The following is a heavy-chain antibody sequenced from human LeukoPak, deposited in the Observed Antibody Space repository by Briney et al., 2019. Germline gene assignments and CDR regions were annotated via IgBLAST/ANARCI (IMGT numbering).Heavy chain of an antibody. V-gene: IGHV1-46*01. Sequence: AASVKVSCKASGYTFTNFYVHWVRQAPGQGLEWMGIIHSGSGSTTHAQKFQGRVTMTRDTSTSTVYMELSSLTSEDTAVYYCARDGTHHSWDYWGQGTLVTVSS. D-gene: IGHD1-1*01. CDR3: ARDGTHHSWDY. CDR1: GYTFTNFY. J-gene: IGHJ4*02. CDR2: IHSGSGST.